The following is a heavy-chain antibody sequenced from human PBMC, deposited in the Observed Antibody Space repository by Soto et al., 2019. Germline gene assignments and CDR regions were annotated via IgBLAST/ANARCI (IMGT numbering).Heavy chain of an antibody. V-gene: IGHV3-48*02. Sequence: GGSLRLSCAASGFSLTSCSMTWVRHVPGKGLEWVSYISPSGATIHYADSVRGRFTISRDHATNSLYLQMNSLRDEDTAVYYCAREGGYCSTTSCYDYGMDVWGQGTTVTVSS. CDR1: GFSLTSCS. D-gene: IGHD2-2*01. CDR3: AREGGYCSTTSCYDYGMDV. CDR2: ISPSGATI. J-gene: IGHJ6*02.